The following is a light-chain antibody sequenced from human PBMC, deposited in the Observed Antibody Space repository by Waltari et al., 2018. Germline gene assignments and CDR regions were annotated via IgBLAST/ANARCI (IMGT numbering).Light chain of an antibody. Sequence: QSALPQPASVSGPPGQSITIPCTGSRNDVGGYNYVYWYQQHPGKAPKLMIYDVSKRPPGVSHRLSGSKSGNTASLTISGLLAEDEADYYCTSYTSSSSYVFGTGTKVTVL. V-gene: IGLV2-14*01. CDR1: RNDVGGYNY. CDR2: DVS. J-gene: IGLJ1*01. CDR3: TSYTSSSSYV.